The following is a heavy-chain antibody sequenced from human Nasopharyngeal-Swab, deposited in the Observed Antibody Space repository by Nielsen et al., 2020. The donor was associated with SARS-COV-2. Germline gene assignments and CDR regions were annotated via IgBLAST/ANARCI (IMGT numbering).Heavy chain of an antibody. CDR2: IYHSGST. V-gene: IGHV4-30-2*01. CDR3: ASSSGTPFDY. J-gene: IGHJ4*02. D-gene: IGHD1-14*01. Sequence: RQAPGKGLEWIGYIYHSGSTYYNPSLKSRVTISVDRSKNQFSLKLSSVTAADTAVYYCASSSGTPFDYWGRGTLVTVSS.